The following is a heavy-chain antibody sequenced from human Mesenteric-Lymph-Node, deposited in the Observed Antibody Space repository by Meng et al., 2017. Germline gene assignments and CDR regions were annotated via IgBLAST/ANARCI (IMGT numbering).Heavy chain of an antibody. CDR2: IYSGGST. V-gene: IGHV3-66*01. CDR3: TRISLHTFSDN. Sequence: GGSLRLSCAASGFTVSSNYMSWVRQAPGKGLEWVSAIYSGGSTYYADSVKGRFTISRDNAKNSLSLQMDSLRVEDTAVYYCTRISLHTFSDNWGQGTLVTVSS. J-gene: IGHJ4*02. CDR1: GFTVSSNY. D-gene: IGHD2/OR15-2a*01.